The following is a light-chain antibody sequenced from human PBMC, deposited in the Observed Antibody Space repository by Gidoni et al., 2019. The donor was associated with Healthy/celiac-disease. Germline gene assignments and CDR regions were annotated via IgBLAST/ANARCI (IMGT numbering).Light chain of an antibody. Sequence: SCRASQSVSSSYLAWYQQKPGQAPRLLIYGAYSRATGMPDRFSGSGSGKDFTLTSSRLETEDFEVYYCQQYGSSHTFGGGTKVEIK. CDR3: QQYGSSHT. CDR2: GAY. CDR1: QSVSSSY. V-gene: IGKV3-20*01. J-gene: IGKJ4*01.